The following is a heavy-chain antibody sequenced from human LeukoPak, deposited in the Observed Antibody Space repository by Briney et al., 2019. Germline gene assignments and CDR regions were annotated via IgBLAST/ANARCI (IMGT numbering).Heavy chain of an antibody. D-gene: IGHD2-15*01. CDR3: ARERDRLGGFDY. Sequence: PGRSLRLSCAASGFTFSSYAMHWVRQAPGKGLEWVAVISYDGSNKYYADSVKGRFTISRDNSKNTLYLQMNSLRAEDTAVYYCARERDRLGGFDYWGQGTLVTVSS. CDR1: GFTFSSYA. J-gene: IGHJ4*02. CDR2: ISYDGSNK. V-gene: IGHV3-30*04.